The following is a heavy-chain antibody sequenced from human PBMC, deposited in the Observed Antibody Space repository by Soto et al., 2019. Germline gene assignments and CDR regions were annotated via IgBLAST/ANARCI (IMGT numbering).Heavy chain of an antibody. V-gene: IGHV1-69*02. Sequence: QFKLLQSGAEGKNPGPSVRVSGGASGGTFSSYFFGWGRQAPDQGLGGWGRAIPLLGMANYAQKFQGRVTITADKSTSTVYMELSSLRSEDTAVYYCARGGAVVVPGAVDRHNWFDPWGQGTLVTVSS. D-gene: IGHD2-2*01. CDR1: GGTFSSYF. J-gene: IGHJ5*02. CDR3: ARGGAVVVPGAVDRHNWFDP. CDR2: AIPLLGMA.